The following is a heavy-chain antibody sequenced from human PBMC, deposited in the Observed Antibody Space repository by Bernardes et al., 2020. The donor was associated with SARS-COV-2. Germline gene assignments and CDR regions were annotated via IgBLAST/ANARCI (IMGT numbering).Heavy chain of an antibody. D-gene: IGHD6-19*01. J-gene: IGHJ4*02. V-gene: IGHV4-59*08. CDR2: IYYSGTT. CDR3: ARYSSGAEYSFDL. CDR1: GGSISTYY. Sequence: SETLSLTCTVSGGSISTYYWAWIRQPPGKVLEWSGYIYYSGTTNYNPSLKSRVTISVDKNQFSLKLTSVTAADTAVYYCARYSSGAEYSFDLWGQGTLVTVSS.